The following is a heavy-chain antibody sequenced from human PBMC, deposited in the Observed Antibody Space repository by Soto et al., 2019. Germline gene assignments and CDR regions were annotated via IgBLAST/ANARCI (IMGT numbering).Heavy chain of an antibody. V-gene: IGHV4-34*01. CDR2: INHSGST. Sequence: SETLSLTCAVYGGSFSGYYWSRIRQPPGKGLEWIGEINHSGSTNYNPSLKSRVTISVDTSKNQFSLKLSSVTAADTAVYYCARRESGYYILNWFDPWGQGTLVTVSS. CDR3: ARRESGYYILNWFDP. D-gene: IGHD3-3*01. CDR1: GGSFSGYY. J-gene: IGHJ5*02.